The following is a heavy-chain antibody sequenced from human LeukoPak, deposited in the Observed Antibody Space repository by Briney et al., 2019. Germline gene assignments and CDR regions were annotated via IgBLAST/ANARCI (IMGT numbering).Heavy chain of an antibody. CDR2: INHSGST. J-gene: IGHJ4*02. CDR1: GGSFSGYY. V-gene: IGHV4-34*01. CDR3: ARLVGAATDPFDY. D-gene: IGHD1-26*01. Sequence: SETLSLTCAVYGGSFSGYYWSWIRQPPGKGLEWVGEINHSGSTNYNPPLKSRVTISIDTSKNQFSLKLSSVTAADTAVYYCARLVGAATDPFDYWGQGTLVTVSS.